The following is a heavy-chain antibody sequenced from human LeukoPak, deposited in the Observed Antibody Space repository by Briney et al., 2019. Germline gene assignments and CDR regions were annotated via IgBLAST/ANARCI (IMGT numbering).Heavy chain of an antibody. D-gene: IGHD2-2*01. Sequence: MASETLSLTCAISGASISSTNWWIWVRQLPGKGLEWIGEMHHSGRTNYNPSLKSRITISVDKSKNQVFLRLNSVAAADTALYYCARAQEGCSRASCYLEPWGQGTLVTVSS. CDR1: GASISSTNW. V-gene: IGHV4-4*02. CDR3: ARAQEGCSRASCYLEP. J-gene: IGHJ5*02. CDR2: MHHSGRT.